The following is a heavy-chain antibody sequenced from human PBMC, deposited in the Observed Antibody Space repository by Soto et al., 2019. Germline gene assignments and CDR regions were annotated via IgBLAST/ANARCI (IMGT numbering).Heavy chain of an antibody. D-gene: IGHD4-17*01. J-gene: IGHJ3*02. Sequence: QVQLQESGPGLVKPSGTLSLTCAVSGGSISSSNWWSWVRQPPGKGLEWIGEIYHRGSTNYNPSLKSRVTTSVDKSKYLFALKLSSVTAADTAVYYCARFMTTVTNLAFDIWGQGTMVTVSS. V-gene: IGHV4-4*02. CDR2: IYHRGST. CDR3: ARFMTTVTNLAFDI. CDR1: GGSISSSNW.